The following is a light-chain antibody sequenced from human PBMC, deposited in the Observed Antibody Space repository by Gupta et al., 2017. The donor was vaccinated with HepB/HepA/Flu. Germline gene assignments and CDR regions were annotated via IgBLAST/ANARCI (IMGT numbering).Light chain of an antibody. CDR2: KAS. J-gene: IGKJ4*01. Sequence: EIVLTQSPATLSLSPGEEATLSCPASHNVYNYLAWFKQRLGQAPKLLIYKASTRAACSPGRFGGSGYGKDCTLTISSLEPEEFAVYYCQQRNHCHPEAKAFGGGTKVEIK. V-gene: IGKV3D-11*02. CDR1: HNVYNY. CDR3: QQRNHCHPEAKA.